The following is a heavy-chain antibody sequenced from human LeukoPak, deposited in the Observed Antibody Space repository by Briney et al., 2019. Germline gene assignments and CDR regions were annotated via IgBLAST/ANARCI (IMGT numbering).Heavy chain of an antibody. CDR1: GGTFSSYA. D-gene: IGHD2-21*01. CDR3: ASKGAPYCGGDCHPPKTSHIQINNWFDP. Sequence: GASVKASCKASGGTFSSYAISWVRQAPGQGLEWMGGIIPIFGTANYAQKFQGRVTITADESTSTAYMELSSLRSEDTAVYYCASKGAPYCGGDCHPPKTSHIQINNWFDPWGQGTLVTVSS. J-gene: IGHJ5*02. V-gene: IGHV1-69*13. CDR2: IIPIFGTA.